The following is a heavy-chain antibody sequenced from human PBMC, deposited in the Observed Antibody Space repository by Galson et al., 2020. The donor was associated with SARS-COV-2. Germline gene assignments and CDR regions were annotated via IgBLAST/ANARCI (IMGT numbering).Heavy chain of an antibody. CDR2: IWYDGSNK. CDR3: ARDDYGGSTLYYYGMDV. J-gene: IGHJ6*02. V-gene: IGHV3-33*01. CDR1: GFTFSSYG. D-gene: IGHD4-17*01. Sequence: TGGSLRLSCAASGFTFSSYGMHWVRQAPGKGLEWVAVIWYDGSNKYYADSVKGRFTISRDNSKNTLYLQMNSLRAEDTAVYYCARDDYGGSTLYYYGMDVWGQGTTVTVSS.